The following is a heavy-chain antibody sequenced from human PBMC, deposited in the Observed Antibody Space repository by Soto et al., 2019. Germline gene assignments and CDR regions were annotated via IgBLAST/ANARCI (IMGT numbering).Heavy chain of an antibody. CDR3: TRFRTGRGGEGDY. CDR2: INSYNGNT. Sequence: QLVQSGAEVKKPGASVKVSCKASGYTFTSYGISWVRQAPGQGLEWMGWINSYNGNTNYAQKFQGRVTMTTDTAQGTAYRSRRGLGSDDTAVDYGTRFRTGRGGEGDYWGQGTLVTVSS. V-gene: IGHV1-18*01. J-gene: IGHJ4*02. D-gene: IGHD3-16*01. CDR1: GYTFTSYG.